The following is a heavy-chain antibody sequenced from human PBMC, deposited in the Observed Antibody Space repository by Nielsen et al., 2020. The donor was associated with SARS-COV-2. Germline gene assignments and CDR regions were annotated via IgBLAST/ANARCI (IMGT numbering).Heavy chain of an antibody. V-gene: IGHV4-34*01. CDR2: INHSGST. CDR1: GGSFSGYY. CDR3: AREAAAGKGTFDY. Sequence: SETLSLTCAVYGGSFSGYYWSWIRQPPGKGLEWIGEINHSGSTNYNPSLKSRVTISVDTSKNQFSLKLSSVTAADTAVYYCAREAAAGKGTFDYWGQGTLVTVSS. J-gene: IGHJ4*02. D-gene: IGHD6-13*01.